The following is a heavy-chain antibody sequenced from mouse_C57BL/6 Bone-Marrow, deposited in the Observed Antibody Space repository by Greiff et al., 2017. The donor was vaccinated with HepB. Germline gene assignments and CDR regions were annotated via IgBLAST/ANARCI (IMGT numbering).Heavy chain of an antibody. D-gene: IGHD1-1*01. CDR2: IWRGGST. J-gene: IGHJ4*01. V-gene: IGHV2-5*01. Sequence: VKLVESGPGLVQPSQSLSITCTVSGFSLTSYGVHWVRQSPGKGLEWLGVIWRGGSTDYNAAFMSRLSITKDNSKSQVFFKMNSLQADDTAIYYCAKMIITTVVATDYAMDYWGQGTSVTVSS. CDR1: GFSLTSYG. CDR3: AKMIITTVVATDYAMDY.